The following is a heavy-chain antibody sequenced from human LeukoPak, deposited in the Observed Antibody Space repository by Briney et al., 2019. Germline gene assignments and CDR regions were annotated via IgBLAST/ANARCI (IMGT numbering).Heavy chain of an antibody. Sequence: PGGSLRLSCAASGFTVITNDMTWVRQAPGKGLEWVSVLYSDGNTKYADSVQGGFTISRDNSKNTLYLEMNSRIRDDTAVYYCARGVEPLSANALAYWGQGTLVTVSS. CDR3: ARGVEPLSANALAY. CDR2: LYSDGNT. CDR1: GFTVITND. V-gene: IGHV3-53*01. D-gene: IGHD2-8*01. J-gene: IGHJ4*02.